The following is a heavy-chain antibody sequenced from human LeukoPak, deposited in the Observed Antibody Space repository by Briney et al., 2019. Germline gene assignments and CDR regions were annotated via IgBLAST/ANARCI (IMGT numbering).Heavy chain of an antibody. CDR2: ISGSGGST. V-gene: IGHV3-23*01. J-gene: IGHJ4*02. CDR1: GFTFSSYW. D-gene: IGHD2-21*02. CDR3: AKDRPAYCGGDCYSRY. Sequence: SGGSLRLSCAASGFTFSSYWMSWVRQAPGKGLEWVSAISGSGGSTYYADSVKGRFTISRDNSKNTLYLQMNSLRAEDTAVYYCAKDRPAYCGGDCYSRYWGQGTLVTVSS.